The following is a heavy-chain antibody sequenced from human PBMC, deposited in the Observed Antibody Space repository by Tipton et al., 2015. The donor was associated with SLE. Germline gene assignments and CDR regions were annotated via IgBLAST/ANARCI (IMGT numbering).Heavy chain of an antibody. V-gene: IGHV4-61*02. CDR1: GVSISSDSYY. D-gene: IGHD4-11*01. CDR2: VYTSGSP. CDR3: ARTVDALDI. J-gene: IGHJ3*02. Sequence: TLSLTCTVSGVSISSDSYYWNWIRQPAGKGLEWIGRVYTSGSPYYNPSLQSRVVMSMDKSKNQFSLKLTAVAAADTAVYYCARTVDALDIWGQGTMVTVSS.